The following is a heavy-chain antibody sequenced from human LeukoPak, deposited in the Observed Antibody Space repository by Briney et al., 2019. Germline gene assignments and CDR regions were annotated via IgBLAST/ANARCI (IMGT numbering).Heavy chain of an antibody. D-gene: IGHD5-18*01. Sequence: GGSLRLSCAASGFTFSSYAMSWVRQAPGKGLEWVSTIGGSGGSTYYADSVKGRFTISRDNSKNTLYLQMNSLRAEDTAVYYCAKDEAWIQLWLPYSDYWGQGTLVTVSS. CDR1: GFTFSSYA. V-gene: IGHV3-23*01. J-gene: IGHJ4*02. CDR2: IGGSGGST. CDR3: AKDEAWIQLWLPYSDY.